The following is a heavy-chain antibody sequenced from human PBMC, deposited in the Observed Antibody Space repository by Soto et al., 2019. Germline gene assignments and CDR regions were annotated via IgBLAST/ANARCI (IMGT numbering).Heavy chain of an antibody. D-gene: IGHD3-10*01. CDR2: IYYSGST. CDR1: GXSISSGDYY. CDR3: ARGAPLWFGELSYYFDY. V-gene: IGHV4-30-4*01. J-gene: IGHJ4*02. Sequence: LSLTFTVSGXSISSGDYYWSWIRQPPGKGLECIGYIYYSGSTYYNPSLKNRATISVDTSKNQFSLKLSSVTAADTAVYYCARGAPLWFGELSYYFDYWGQGTLVTVSS.